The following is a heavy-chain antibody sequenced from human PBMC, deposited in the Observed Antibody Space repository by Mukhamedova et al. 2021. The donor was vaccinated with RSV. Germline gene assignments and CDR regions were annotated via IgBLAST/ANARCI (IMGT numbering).Heavy chain of an antibody. Sequence: QAPGQGLEWMGWMSPNSGNTVYPQKFQGRITMTRNTSMSTAYMELSSLRSDDTAVYYCARVGDRDGYNYLSYWGQGTLVTVSS. D-gene: IGHD5-24*01. V-gene: IGHV1-8*01. CDR3: ARVGDRDGYNYLSY. J-gene: IGHJ4*02. CDR2: MSPNSGNT.